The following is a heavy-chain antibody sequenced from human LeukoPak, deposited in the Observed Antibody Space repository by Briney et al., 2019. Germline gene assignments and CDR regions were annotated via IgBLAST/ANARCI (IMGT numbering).Heavy chain of an antibody. D-gene: IGHD2-21*01. V-gene: IGHV3-23*01. CDR2: ITGSGGST. CDR3: ARVPGDCGGDCYSYYYYYMDV. CDR1: GFTFSSYA. Sequence: GGSLRLSCAASGFTFSSYAMSWVRQAPGKGLEWVSAITGSGGSTYYADSVKGRFTISRDNSKDTLYVQMNSLRAEDTAVYYCARVPGDCGGDCYSYYYYYMDVWGKGTTVTVSS. J-gene: IGHJ6*03.